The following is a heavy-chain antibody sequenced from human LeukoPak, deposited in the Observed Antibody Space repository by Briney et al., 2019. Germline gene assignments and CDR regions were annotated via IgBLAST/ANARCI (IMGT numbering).Heavy chain of an antibody. CDR2: INPSGGST. Sequence: ASVKVSCKASGYTFTSYYMHWVRQAPGQGLEWMGIINPSGGSTSYAQKFQGRVTMTRDTSTSTVYMELSSLRSEDTAVYYCARDSRGRGYYYDSSGYPHFDYWGQGTLVTVSS. D-gene: IGHD3-22*01. CDR3: ARDSRGRGYYYDSSGYPHFDY. CDR1: GYTFTSYY. J-gene: IGHJ4*02. V-gene: IGHV1-46*01.